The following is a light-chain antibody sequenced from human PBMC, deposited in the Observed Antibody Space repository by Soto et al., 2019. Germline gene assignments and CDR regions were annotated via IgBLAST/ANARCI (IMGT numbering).Light chain of an antibody. CDR2: EVT. V-gene: IGLV2-14*01. J-gene: IGLJ3*02. CDR1: SSDVGAYNY. Sequence: QSVLTQPASVSGPPGQSITISCTGTSSDVGAYNYVSWYQQHPGNAPKLMIYEVTNRPLGVSNRISGSKSGNTASLTISGLQAEDEADYYCSSYTSRSTLVVFGGGTKLTVL. CDR3: SSYTSRSTLVV.